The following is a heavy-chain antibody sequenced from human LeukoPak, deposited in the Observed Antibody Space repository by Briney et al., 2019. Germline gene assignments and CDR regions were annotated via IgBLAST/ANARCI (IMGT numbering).Heavy chain of an antibody. CDR1: GFTFRDYA. D-gene: IGHD1-26*01. Sequence: GGSLRLSCAASGFTFRDYAMSWVRQAPGKGLEWVSCISGSGVTTYYADSVKGRFTISRDNAKNSLYLQMNSLRVEDTAVYYCARDLGATIFDFDYWGQGTLVTVSS. V-gene: IGHV3-23*01. CDR3: ARDLGATIFDFDY. CDR2: ISGSGVTT. J-gene: IGHJ4*02.